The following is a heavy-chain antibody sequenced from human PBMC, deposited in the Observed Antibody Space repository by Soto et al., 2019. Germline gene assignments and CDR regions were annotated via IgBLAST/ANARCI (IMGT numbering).Heavy chain of an antibody. V-gene: IGHV1-18*01. CDR1: GYTFSNYG. Sequence: ASVKVSCKTSGYTFSNYGITWVRQAPGQPLEWLGWISLYSDGTNYAQKFQGRVSMTTDTSTTTAYMELRSLRSGDTAVYYCARVVPGAEAWFGPWGQGTLVTVSS. D-gene: IGHD2-2*01. CDR3: ARVVPGAEAWFGP. CDR2: ISLYSDGT. J-gene: IGHJ5*02.